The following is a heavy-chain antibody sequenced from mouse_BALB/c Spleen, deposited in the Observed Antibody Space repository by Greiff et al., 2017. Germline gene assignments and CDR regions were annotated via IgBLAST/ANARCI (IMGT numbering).Heavy chain of an antibody. CDR3: TAYYEGAMDY. D-gene: IGHD2-10*01. V-gene: IGHV1-69*02. CDR2: IYPSDSYT. Sequence: VQLQQPGAELVRPGASVKLSCKASGYTFTSYWINWVKQRPGQGLEWIGNIYPSDSYTNYNQKFKDKATLTVDKSSSTAYMQLSSPTSEDSAVYYCTAYYEGAMDYWGQGTSVTVSS. CDR1: GYTFTSYW. J-gene: IGHJ4*01.